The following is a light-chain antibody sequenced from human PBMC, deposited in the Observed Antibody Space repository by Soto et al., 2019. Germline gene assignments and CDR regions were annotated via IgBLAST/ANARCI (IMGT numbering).Light chain of an antibody. Sequence: QSVLTQPASVSGSPGQSITISCTGTSSDVGGYNYVSWYQQHPGKAPKLMIYHVTYRPSGVSNRYSGSKSGNSASLTISGLQADHEPDYYRCSLKTRHTYVFGSRTKVTV. V-gene: IGLV2-14*01. CDR2: HVT. J-gene: IGLJ1*01. CDR3: CSLKTRHTYV. CDR1: SSDVGGYNY.